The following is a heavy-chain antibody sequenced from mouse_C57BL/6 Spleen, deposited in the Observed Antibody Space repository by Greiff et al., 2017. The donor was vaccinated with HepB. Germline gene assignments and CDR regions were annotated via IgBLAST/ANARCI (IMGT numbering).Heavy chain of an antibody. CDR2: FYPGSGSI. CDR3: ARHEDPYYYGSIYWYFDV. J-gene: IGHJ1*03. Sequence: VQLQQSGAELVKPGASVKLSCKASGYTFTEYTIHWVKQRSGQGLEWIGWFYPGSGSIKYNEKFKDKATLTADKSSSTVYMELSRLTSEDSAVYFCARHEDPYYYGSIYWYFDVWGTGTTVTVSS. V-gene: IGHV1-62-2*01. D-gene: IGHD1-1*01. CDR1: GYTFTEYT.